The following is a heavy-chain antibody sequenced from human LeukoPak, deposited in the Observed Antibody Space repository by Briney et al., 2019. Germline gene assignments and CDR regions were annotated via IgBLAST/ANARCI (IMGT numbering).Heavy chain of an antibody. CDR1: GFTFSNDA. CDR3: AKVRQRSTVTTKGAQHY. D-gene: IGHD4-17*01. Sequence: GGSLRLSCAASGFTFSNDAMSWVRQAPGGGLEWVSSIGGYGTTAYYADSVKGRLTISRDNSKNTLYLQMNGLRAEDTAVYYCAKVRQRSTVTTKGAQHYWGQGTLVTVSS. J-gene: IGHJ4*02. CDR2: IGGYGTTA. V-gene: IGHV3-23*01.